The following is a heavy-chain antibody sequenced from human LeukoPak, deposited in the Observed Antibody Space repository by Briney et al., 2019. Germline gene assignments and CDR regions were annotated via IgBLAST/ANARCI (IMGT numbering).Heavy chain of an antibody. Sequence: GGSLRLSCAASGFTFDDYGMGWVRQAPGKGLEWVSGISWNGGSTGYADSVKGRFTISRDNAKNSLYLQMNSLRAEDTALYYCARGYCSSPTCRPFDYWGQGTLVTVSS. D-gene: IGHD2-2*01. CDR2: ISWNGGST. CDR3: ARGYCSSPTCRPFDY. V-gene: IGHV3-20*04. J-gene: IGHJ4*02. CDR1: GFTFDDYG.